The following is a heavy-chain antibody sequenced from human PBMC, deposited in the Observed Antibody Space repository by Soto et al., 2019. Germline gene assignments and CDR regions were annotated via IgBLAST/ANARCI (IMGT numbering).Heavy chain of an antibody. V-gene: IGHV4-59*01. CDR3: ARLGPWQLEKTSELYYYYGMDV. D-gene: IGHD6-6*01. Sequence: PSETLSLTCTVSGGSISSYYWSWIRQPPGKGLEWIGYIYYSGSTNYNPSLKSRVTISVDTSKNQFSLKLSSVTAADTAVYYCARLGPWQLEKTSELYYYYGMDVWGQGTTVTVSS. CDR1: GGSISSYY. CDR2: IYYSGST. J-gene: IGHJ6*02.